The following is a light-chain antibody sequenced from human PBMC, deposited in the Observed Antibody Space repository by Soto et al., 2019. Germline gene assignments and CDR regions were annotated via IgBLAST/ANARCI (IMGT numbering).Light chain of an antibody. CDR3: SSHTTSSTVV. J-gene: IGLJ2*01. CDR2: DVS. Sequence: QSALTQPASVSGSPGQSITISCTGTSSDVGGYNYVSWYQQHPGKAPKLMIYDVSNRPSGVSTRFSGSKSGDTASLTISGLQAEDEADYYCSSHTTSSTVVFGGGIKLTVL. CDR1: SSDVGGYNY. V-gene: IGLV2-14*01.